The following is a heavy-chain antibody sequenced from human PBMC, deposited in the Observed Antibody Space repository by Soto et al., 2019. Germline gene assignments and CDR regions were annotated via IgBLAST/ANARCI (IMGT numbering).Heavy chain of an antibody. CDR1: GYRLASCY. J-gene: IGHJ5*02. CDR2: INPSGGST. V-gene: IGHV1-46*01. D-gene: IGHD6-6*01. CDR3: ARDRRAARFGHGFGT. Sequence: SVEVSWEASGYRLASCYRRWVRQAPGQGLEWMGIINPSGGSTSYAQKFQGRVPKTRDTSTSTVYMELGSLRSEDTAVYYCARDRRAARFGHGFGTWGQATLLTVSS.